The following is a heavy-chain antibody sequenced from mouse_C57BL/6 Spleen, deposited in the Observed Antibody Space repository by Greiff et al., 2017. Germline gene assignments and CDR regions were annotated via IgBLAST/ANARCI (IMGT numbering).Heavy chain of an antibody. D-gene: IGHD1-1*02. CDR2: INPNNGGT. CDR3: ARRIDGGSYRWYFDV. CDR1: GYTFTDYN. Sequence: VQLQQSGPELVKPGASVKIPCKASGYTFTDYNMDWVKQSHGKSLEWIGDINPNNGGTIYNQKFKGKATLTVDKSSSTAYMELRSLTSEDTAVYYCARRIDGGSYRWYFDVWGTGTTVTVSS. V-gene: IGHV1-18*01. J-gene: IGHJ1*03.